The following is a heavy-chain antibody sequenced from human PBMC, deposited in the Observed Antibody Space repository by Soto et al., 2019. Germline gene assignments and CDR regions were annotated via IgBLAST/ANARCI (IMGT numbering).Heavy chain of an antibody. CDR3: AKKVGPPGYSYGFYGMDV. V-gene: IGHV3-23*01. Sequence: EVQVLESGGGLVQPGGSLRLSCAASGFTCNSYAMTWVRQAPGKGLEWVSAMSVRGSTHYAASVKGRFTISRDNSKNTLYLQMNRLRAEDTAIYYCAKKVGPPGYSYGFYGMDVRGQGTTVTVSS. CDR1: GFTCNSYA. D-gene: IGHD5-18*01. CDR2: MSVRGST. J-gene: IGHJ6*02.